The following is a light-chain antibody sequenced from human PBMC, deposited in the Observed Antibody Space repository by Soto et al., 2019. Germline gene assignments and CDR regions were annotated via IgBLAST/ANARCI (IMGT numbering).Light chain of an antibody. J-gene: IGKJ5*01. Sequence: DIQMTQSPSSLSASVGDRVTITCRASQSISSYLNWYQQKPGKAPKLLIYAASSLQSGVPSRFSGSGSGTDFTLTISSLQREDFATYYCQQSYSTPTSITFGQGTRLEIK. CDR3: QQSYSTPTSIT. V-gene: IGKV1-39*01. CDR2: AAS. CDR1: QSISSY.